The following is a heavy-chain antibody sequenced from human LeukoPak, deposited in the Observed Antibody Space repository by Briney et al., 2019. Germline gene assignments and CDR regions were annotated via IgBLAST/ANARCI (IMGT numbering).Heavy chain of an antibody. Sequence: PSETLSLTCNVSGGSIRGYYWSWIRQPPGKGLEWIGFIYHSGSTNYNPSLKSRVTISVDRSKNQFSLKLSSVTAADTAVYYCARGLGFCSGGSCENWFDPWGQGTLVTVSS. CDR1: GGSIRGYY. CDR2: IYHSGST. D-gene: IGHD2-15*01. J-gene: IGHJ5*02. V-gene: IGHV4-59*12. CDR3: ARGLGFCSGGSCENWFDP.